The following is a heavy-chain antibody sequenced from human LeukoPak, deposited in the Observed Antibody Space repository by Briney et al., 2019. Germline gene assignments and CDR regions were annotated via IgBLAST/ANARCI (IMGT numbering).Heavy chain of an antibody. Sequence: ASVKVSCKASGYTFTGYYMHWVRQAPGQGLEWMGWINPNSGGTNYARKFQGRVTMTRDTSISTAYMELSRLRSDDTAVYYCARVRYCSGGSRRKSNYYYYYMDVWGKGTTVTISS. V-gene: IGHV1-2*02. D-gene: IGHD2-15*01. J-gene: IGHJ6*03. CDR3: ARVRYCSGGSRRKSNYYYYYMDV. CDR1: GYTFTGYY. CDR2: INPNSGGT.